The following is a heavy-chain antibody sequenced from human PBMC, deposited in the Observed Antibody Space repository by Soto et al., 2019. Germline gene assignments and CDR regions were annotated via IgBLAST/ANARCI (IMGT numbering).Heavy chain of an antibody. V-gene: IGHV4-31*03. CDR1: GGSISSGGYY. CDR3: ARSQYQLLPDDY. J-gene: IGHJ4*02. Sequence: PSETLSLTCTVSGGSISSGGYYWSWIRQHPGKGLEWIGYIYYSGSTYYNPSLKSRVTISVDTSKNQFSLKLSSVTAADTAVYYCARSQYQLLPDDYWGQGTLVTVSS. D-gene: IGHD2-2*01. CDR2: IYYSGST.